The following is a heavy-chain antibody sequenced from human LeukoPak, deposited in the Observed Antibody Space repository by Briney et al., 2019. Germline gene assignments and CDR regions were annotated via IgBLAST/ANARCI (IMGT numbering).Heavy chain of an antibody. J-gene: IGHJ6*02. D-gene: IGHD5-24*01. CDR3: ATQGYNNQTMDV. Sequence: SETLSLTCTVSGDSIRTTRYWGWIRQPHGKGLEWCGAIYFSGSTYYNPSLKSRVMISVDTSRNQFSLKLTSVTAADTAAYYCATQGYNNQTMDVWGQGTTVTVSS. V-gene: IGHV4-39*01. CDR1: GDSIRTTRY. CDR2: IYFSGST.